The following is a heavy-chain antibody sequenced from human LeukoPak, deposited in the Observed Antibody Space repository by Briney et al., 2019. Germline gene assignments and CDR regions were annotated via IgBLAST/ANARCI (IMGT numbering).Heavy chain of an antibody. J-gene: IGHJ4*02. V-gene: IGHV3-23*01. CDR2: VSTSGGST. Sequence: GGSLRLSCAASGFTFSSHAMSWVRQAPGKGLEWVSAVSTSGGSTYYADSVKGRFTISRDNSKNTLYLQVNSLRGEDTAVYYCAKEPYSGSQLLDYWGQGTLVTVSS. CDR3: AKEPYSGSQLLDY. D-gene: IGHD1-26*01. CDR1: GFTFSSHA.